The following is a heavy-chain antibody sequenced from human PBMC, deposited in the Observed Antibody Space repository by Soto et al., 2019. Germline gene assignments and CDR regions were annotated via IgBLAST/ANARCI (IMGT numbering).Heavy chain of an antibody. V-gene: IGHV4-30-4*01. CDR2: IYYSGST. D-gene: IGHD3-10*01. Sequence: QVQLQESGPGLVKPSQTLSLTCTVSGGSISSGDYYWSWIRQPPGKGLEWIGYIYYSGSTYYNPSLKRRVTISVDTSKNQFSLKLSSVTAADTAVYYCARGRITMVRGVITYYYYGMDVWGQGTTVTVSS. J-gene: IGHJ6*02. CDR3: ARGRITMVRGVITYYYYGMDV. CDR1: GGSISSGDYY.